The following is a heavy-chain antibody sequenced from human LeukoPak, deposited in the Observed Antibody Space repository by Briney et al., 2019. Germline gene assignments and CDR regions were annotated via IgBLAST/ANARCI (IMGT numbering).Heavy chain of an antibody. J-gene: IGHJ5*02. D-gene: IGHD3-9*01. CDR2: ISSSGST. CDR3: ARHWTQRYFDWLSTQGWFDP. CDR1: GDSISSGDYY. Sequence: RPSETLSLTCTVSGDSISSGDYYWSWIRQPAGKGLEWIGRISSSGSTNYNPSLKSRVTISVDTSKNQFSLKLSSVTAADTAVYYCARHWTQRYFDWLSTQGWFDPWGQGTLVTVSS. V-gene: IGHV4-61*02.